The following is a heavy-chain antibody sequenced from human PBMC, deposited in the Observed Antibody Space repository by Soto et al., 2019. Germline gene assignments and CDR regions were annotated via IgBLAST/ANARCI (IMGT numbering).Heavy chain of an antibody. V-gene: IGHV3-30*18. CDR2: ISYDGSKK. J-gene: IGHJ6*01. Sequence: QVQLVESGGGVVQPGRSLRLSCAASGFTFSSYGMHWVRQAPGKGLEWVAVISYDGSKKYYADSVKGRFTISRDNSKNTLYLQMNSLRAEDTAVYYCAKDRGSGYYASYYYYGMDVW. D-gene: IGHD3-22*01. CDR3: AKDRGSGYYASYYYYGMDV. CDR1: GFTFSSYG.